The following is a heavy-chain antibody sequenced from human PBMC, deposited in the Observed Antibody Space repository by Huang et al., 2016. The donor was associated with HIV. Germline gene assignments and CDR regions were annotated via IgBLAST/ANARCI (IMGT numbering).Heavy chain of an antibody. Sequence: QVQLVQSGAEVKKPGASVKVSCKASGYSFTFTAYYRHWVRQDPGQGSEWRGWINPNSGDTNYAQNLQVRVTMTRDTSISTAYMELSSLRSDDTAVYYCARASRGVFDYWGQGTLVTVSS. CDR1: GYSFTFTAYY. CDR2: INPNSGDT. J-gene: IGHJ4*02. CDR3: ARASRGVFDY. V-gene: IGHV1-2*02. D-gene: IGHD3-10*01.